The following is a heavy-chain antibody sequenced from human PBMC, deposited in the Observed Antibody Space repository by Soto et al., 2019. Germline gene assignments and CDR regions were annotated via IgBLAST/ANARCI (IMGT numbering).Heavy chain of an antibody. CDR3: AKDRSPYYDILTGYVY. D-gene: IGHD3-9*01. CDR1: GFTFSSYA. Sequence: EVQLLESGGGLVQPGGSLRLSCAASGFTFSSYAMSWVRQAPGKGLEWVSAISGSGGSTYYADSVKGRFTISRDNSKNTLYLQMNSLRAEDTAVYYCAKDRSPYYDILTGYVYWGQGTLVTVSS. CDR2: ISGSGGST. J-gene: IGHJ4*02. V-gene: IGHV3-23*01.